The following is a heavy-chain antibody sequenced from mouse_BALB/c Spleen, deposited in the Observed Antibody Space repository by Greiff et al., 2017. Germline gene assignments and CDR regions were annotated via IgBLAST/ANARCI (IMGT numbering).Heavy chain of an antibody. V-gene: IGHV5-6-5*01. CDR2: ISSGGST. J-gene: IGHJ2*01. CDR1: GFTFSSYA. CDR3: ARGDYYGSSWGY. Sequence: EVKLMESGGGLVKPGGSLKLSCAASGFTFSSYAMSWVRQTPEKRLEWVASISSGGSTYYPDSVKGRFTISRDNARNILYLQMSSLRSEDTAMYYCARGDYYGSSWGYWGQGTTLTVSS. D-gene: IGHD1-1*01.